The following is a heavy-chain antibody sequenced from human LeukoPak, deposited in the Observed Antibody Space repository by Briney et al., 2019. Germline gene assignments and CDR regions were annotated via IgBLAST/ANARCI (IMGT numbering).Heavy chain of an antibody. CDR3: VKDAPNGSVDF. J-gene: IGHJ4*02. CDR2: IHPNNGGV. Sequence: GGSLRLSCVTSGFTFERYVMHWMRLAPGKGLECVSSIHPNNGGVGYAASVKGRFAISRDNARNSLYLEMTSLRPEDTAVYYCVKDAPNGSVDFWGRGTLVTVST. V-gene: IGHV3-9*01. CDR1: GFTFERYV. D-gene: IGHD2-8*01.